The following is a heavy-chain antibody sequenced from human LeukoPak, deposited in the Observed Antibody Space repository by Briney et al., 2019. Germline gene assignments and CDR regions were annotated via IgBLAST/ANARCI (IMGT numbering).Heavy chain of an antibody. Sequence: GGSMRLSCAASGFIFTDYWMHWVRQAPGKELVWVARIRGDGRATTYADSVKGRFTISRDNAMNTVFLQMNSLRAEDTAFYYCAKRKSSYYNPDAFDVWGQGTMVTVSS. D-gene: IGHD3-10*01. CDR1: GFIFTDYW. V-gene: IGHV3-74*01. CDR2: IRGDGRAT. J-gene: IGHJ3*01. CDR3: AKRKSSYYNPDAFDV.